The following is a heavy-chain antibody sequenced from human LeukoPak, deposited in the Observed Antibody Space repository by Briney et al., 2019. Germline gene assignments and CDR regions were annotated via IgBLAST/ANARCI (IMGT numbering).Heavy chain of an antibody. CDR1: GDSVSSNSAA. CDR2: TYYRSKWYN. V-gene: IGHV6-1*01. D-gene: IGHD6-19*01. J-gene: IGHJ5*02. CDR3: ARDLGSSGSHPYNWFDP. Sequence: SQTLSLTCAISGDSVSSNSAAWNWIRQSPSRGLDWLGRTYYRSKWYNDYAVSVKSRITINPDTSKNQFSLQLNSVAPEDTAVYYCARDLGSSGSHPYNWFDPWGQGTLVTVSS.